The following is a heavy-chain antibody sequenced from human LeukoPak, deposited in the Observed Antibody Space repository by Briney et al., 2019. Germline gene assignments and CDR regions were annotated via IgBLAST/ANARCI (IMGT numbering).Heavy chain of an antibody. CDR2: IWFDGNHI. Sequence: PGRSLRLSCAASGFSFSTYGMHWVRQAPGKGLEWVAVIWFDGNHIFYADSVKGRFTISRDNSKNTLYLQMDSLRGEDTAVYYRARDVNAGNYGLYFDYWGQGTLVTVSS. V-gene: IGHV3-33*01. J-gene: IGHJ4*02. CDR3: ARDVNAGNYGLYFDY. D-gene: IGHD1-7*01. CDR1: GFSFSTYG.